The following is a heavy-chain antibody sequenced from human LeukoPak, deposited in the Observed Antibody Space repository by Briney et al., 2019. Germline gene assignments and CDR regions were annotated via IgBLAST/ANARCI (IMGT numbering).Heavy chain of an antibody. D-gene: IGHD6-19*01. V-gene: IGHV4-39*01. CDR1: GGSISGSSYY. J-gene: IGHJ4*02. CDR2: IYYSGST. CDR3: ARHSSGFDY. Sequence: PSETLSLTCTVSGGSISGSSYYWGWIRQPPGKGLEWIGSIYYSGSTYYNPSLKSRVTISVDTSKNQFSLKLSSVTAADTAVYYCARHSSGFDYWGQGTLVTVSS.